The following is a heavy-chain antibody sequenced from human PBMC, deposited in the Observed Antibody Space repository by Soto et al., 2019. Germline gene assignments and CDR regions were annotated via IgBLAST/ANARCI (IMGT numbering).Heavy chain of an antibody. D-gene: IGHD1-7*01. J-gene: IGHJ6*02. CDR1: GDSVSSNSAA. V-gene: IGHV6-1*01. Sequence: LSLTCAISGDSVSSNSAAWNWIRQSPSRGLEWLGRTYYRSKWYNDYAVSVKSRITINPDTSKNQFSLQLNSVTPEDTAVYYCARWGNWNSKENGGMDVWGQGTTVTVSS. CDR2: TYYRSKWYN. CDR3: ARWGNWNSKENGGMDV.